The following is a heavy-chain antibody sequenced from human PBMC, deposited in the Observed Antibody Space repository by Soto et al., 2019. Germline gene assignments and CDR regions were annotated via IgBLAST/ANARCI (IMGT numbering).Heavy chain of an antibody. J-gene: IGHJ4*02. CDR1: GFSFSDFS. CDR3: AKDHEYSSGCLDY. V-gene: IGHV3-30*18. CDR2: ISYDGSNK. Sequence: GGSLRLSCAASGFSFSDFSMNWFRQAPGKGLEWVAVISYDGSNKYYADSVKGRFTISRDNSKNTLYLQMNSLRAEDTAVYYCAKDHEYSSGCLDYWGQGTLVTVSS. D-gene: IGHD6-19*01.